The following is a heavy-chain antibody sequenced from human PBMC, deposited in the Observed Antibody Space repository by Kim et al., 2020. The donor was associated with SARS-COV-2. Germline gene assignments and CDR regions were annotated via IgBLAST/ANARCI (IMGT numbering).Heavy chain of an antibody. CDR2: TYYRSKWYN. J-gene: IGHJ6*02. CDR3: AREYESSVAGSYYYYGMDV. CDR1: GDSVSSNSAA. V-gene: IGHV6-1*01. Sequence: SQTLSLTCAISGDSVSSNSAAWNWIRQSPSRGLEWLGRTYYRSKWYNDYAVSVKSRITINPDTSKNQFSLQLNSVTPEDTAVYYCAREYESSVAGSYYYYGMDVWGQGTTVTVSS. D-gene: IGHD6-19*01.